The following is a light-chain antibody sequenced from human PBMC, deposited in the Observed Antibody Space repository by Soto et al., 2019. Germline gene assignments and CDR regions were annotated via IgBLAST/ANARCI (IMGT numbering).Light chain of an antibody. Sequence: QSVLTQPPSASGTPGQRVIISCSGGGSSIGSNTVNWYQQLPGTAPKLLIYSNNQRPSGVPDRFSGSKSGTSASLAISGVQSEDEADYYCAAWDDSLNGPVFGGGTMLTVL. CDR2: SNN. CDR3: AAWDDSLNGPV. V-gene: IGLV1-44*01. J-gene: IGLJ2*01. CDR1: GSSIGSNT.